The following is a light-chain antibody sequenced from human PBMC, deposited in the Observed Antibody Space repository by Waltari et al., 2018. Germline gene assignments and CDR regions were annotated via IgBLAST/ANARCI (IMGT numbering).Light chain of an antibody. CDR3: SSYTSSSTRV. Sequence: QSALTQPASVSGSPGPSITISCTGTSSDVGGYNYVSWYQQHPGKAPKLMIDDVSKRPSGVSNRFSGSKSGNTASLTISGLQAEDRADYYCSSYTSSSTRVFGGGTKLTVL. CDR2: DVS. J-gene: IGLJ3*02. CDR1: SSDVGGYNY. V-gene: IGLV2-14*03.